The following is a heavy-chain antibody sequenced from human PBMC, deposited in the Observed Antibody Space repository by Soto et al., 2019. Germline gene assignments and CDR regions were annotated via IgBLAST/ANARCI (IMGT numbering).Heavy chain of an antibody. D-gene: IGHD2-15*01. V-gene: IGHV4-4*02. CDR2: VSHSGST. CDR3: TAKTGITTLSRGEALPVTVQ. CDR1: GGSINDTNW. J-gene: IGHJ1*01. Sequence: SETLSLTCAVSGGSINDTNWWNWVRQPPGKGLEWIGEVSHSGSTNYNPSLRSRVTISVDKSRNQFSLKLTSVTAADTAVYFYTAKTGITTLSRGEALPVTVQ.